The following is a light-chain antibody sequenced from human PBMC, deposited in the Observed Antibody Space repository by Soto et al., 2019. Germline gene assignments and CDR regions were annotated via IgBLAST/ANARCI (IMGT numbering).Light chain of an antibody. CDR1: SSDVGGYNY. J-gene: IGLJ3*02. V-gene: IGLV2-14*01. CDR2: EVS. CDR3: RSYTSSSTWV. Sequence: QSALTQPASVSGSPGQSITISCTGTSSDVGGYNYVSWYQQHPGKAPKLMIYEVSNRPLGVSNRFSGSKSGNTASLTISGLQAEDEADYYCRSYTSSSTWVFGGGTKVTVL.